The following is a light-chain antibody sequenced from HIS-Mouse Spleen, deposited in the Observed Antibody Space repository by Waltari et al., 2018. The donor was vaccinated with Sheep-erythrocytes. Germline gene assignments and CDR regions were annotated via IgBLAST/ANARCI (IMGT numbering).Light chain of an antibody. CDR1: PGISSY. CDR3: QQYYSYPPT. Sequence: AIRMTQSPSSFSASTGDRVTITCRASPGISSYLAWYQQKPGKAPKLLIYAASTLQSGVPSRFIGSGSGTDFTLTISCLQSEDFATYYCQQYYSYPPTFGQGTKVEIK. J-gene: IGKJ1*01. V-gene: IGKV1-8*01. CDR2: AAS.